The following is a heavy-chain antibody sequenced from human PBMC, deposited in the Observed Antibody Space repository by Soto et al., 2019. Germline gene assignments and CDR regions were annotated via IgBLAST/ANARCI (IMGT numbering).Heavy chain of an antibody. CDR3: ARAVVVVPAAHAFDI. CDR1: GCTFTSYG. D-gene: IGHD2-2*01. V-gene: IGHV1-18*01. Sequence: ASVKVSCKASGCTFTSYGISWVRQAPGQGLEWMGWISAYNGNTNYAQKLQGRVTVTTDTSTSTAYMELRSLRSDDTAVYYCARAVVVVPAAHAFDIWGQGTMVTVSS. CDR2: ISAYNGNT. J-gene: IGHJ3*02.